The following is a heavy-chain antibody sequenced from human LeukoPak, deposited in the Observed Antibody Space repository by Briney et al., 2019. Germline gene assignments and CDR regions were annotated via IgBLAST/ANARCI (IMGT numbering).Heavy chain of an antibody. D-gene: IGHD5-18*01. Sequence: GESLKISCKGSGYSFTSYWIGWVRQMPGKGLEWMGIIFPGDSETRYSPSFEGQVTMSADKSFTTAYLQWSSLKASDSAMYYCARHVDTAMVIYDYWGQGTLVTVSS. CDR2: IFPGDSET. J-gene: IGHJ4*02. V-gene: IGHV5-51*01. CDR1: GYSFTSYW. CDR3: ARHVDTAMVIYDY.